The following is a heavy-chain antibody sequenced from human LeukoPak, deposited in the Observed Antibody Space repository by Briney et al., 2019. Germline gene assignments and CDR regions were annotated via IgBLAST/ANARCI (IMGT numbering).Heavy chain of an antibody. Sequence: PSETLSLTCTVSGGSISSSSYYWGWIRQPPGKGLEWIGSIYYSGSTYYNPSLKSRVTISVDTSKNQFSLKLSSVTAADTAVYYCARESYGLSLNYWGQGTLVTVSS. D-gene: IGHD5-18*01. CDR3: ARESYGLSLNY. CDR2: IYYSGST. CDR1: GGSISSSSYY. V-gene: IGHV4-39*02. J-gene: IGHJ4*02.